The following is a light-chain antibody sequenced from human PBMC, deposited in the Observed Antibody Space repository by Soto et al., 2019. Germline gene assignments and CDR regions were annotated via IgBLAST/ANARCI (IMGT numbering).Light chain of an antibody. CDR1: QNIASY. CDR2: DAS. V-gene: IGKV3-11*01. CDR3: QQRTNWPPLT. J-gene: IGKJ4*01. Sequence: EIVLTQSPATLSLSPGERATLSCRASQNIASYLAWYQHKPGQAPRLLISDASNRAAGIPARFSGSGSGTAFTLTISSLEPEDFAIYYCQQRTNWPPLTFGGGTRVEIK.